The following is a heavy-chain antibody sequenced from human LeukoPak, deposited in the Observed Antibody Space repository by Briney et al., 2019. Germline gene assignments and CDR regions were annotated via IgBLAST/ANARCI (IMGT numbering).Heavy chain of an antibody. V-gene: IGHV3-53*01. J-gene: IGHJ4*02. CDR3: ARGANFYDSSGYPSFLLDY. CDR1: GFTFSSYW. Sequence: GGSLRLSCAVSGFTFSSYWMSWVRQAPGKGLEWVSVIYSGGSTYYADSVKGRFTISRDNSKNTLYLQMNSLRAEDTAVYYCARGANFYDSSGYPSFLLDYWGQGTLVTVSS. CDR2: IYSGGST. D-gene: IGHD3-22*01.